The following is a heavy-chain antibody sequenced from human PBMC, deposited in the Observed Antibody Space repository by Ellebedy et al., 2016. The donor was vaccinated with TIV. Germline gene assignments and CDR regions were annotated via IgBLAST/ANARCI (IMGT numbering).Heavy chain of an antibody. J-gene: IGHJ4*02. Sequence: GESLKISCEVSGFSFSGYYMHWVRQVSGKGLMWVARINTDGSSTSYAGSVEGRFTISRDNAKKTVYLEMSSLRAEDTAVYYCARESVRYFDWDFWGQGTPVTVSS. V-gene: IGHV3-74*01. CDR1: GFSFSGYY. CDR2: INTDGSST. D-gene: IGHD3-9*01. CDR3: ARESVRYFDWDF.